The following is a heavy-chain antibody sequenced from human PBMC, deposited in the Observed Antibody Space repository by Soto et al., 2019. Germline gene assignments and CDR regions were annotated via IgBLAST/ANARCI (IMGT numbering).Heavy chain of an antibody. J-gene: IGHJ3*02. CDR1: GGTFSSYA. CDR2: IIPIFGTA. D-gene: IGHD3-22*01. V-gene: IGHV1-69*12. Sequence: QVQLVQSGAEVKKPGSSVKVSCKASGGTFSSYAISWVRQAPGQGLEWMGGIIPIFGTANYAQKFQGRVTITADESTSTAYMELSSLRSEDTAVYYCARDLYYYDSSGYQTDAFDIWGQGTMVIVSS. CDR3: ARDLYYYDSSGYQTDAFDI.